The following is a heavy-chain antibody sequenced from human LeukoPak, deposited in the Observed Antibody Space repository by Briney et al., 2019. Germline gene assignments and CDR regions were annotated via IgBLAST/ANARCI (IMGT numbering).Heavy chain of an antibody. CDR1: GGTFSSYT. CDR3: ARSAQYSSGWYSFDY. Sequence: ASVKVSCKASGGTFSSYTISWVRQAPGQGLEWMGRIIPILGIANYAQKFQGRVTITADKSTSTAYMELSSLRSEDTAVYYCARSAQYSSGWYSFDYWGQGTLVTVSS. CDR2: IIPILGIA. V-gene: IGHV1-69*02. J-gene: IGHJ4*02. D-gene: IGHD6-19*01.